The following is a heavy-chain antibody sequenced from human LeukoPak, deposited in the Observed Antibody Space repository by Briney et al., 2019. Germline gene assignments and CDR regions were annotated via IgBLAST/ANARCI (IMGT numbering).Heavy chain of an antibody. CDR3: ARDPPRDIVVAVDGTHYHYGMDV. D-gene: IGHD2-15*01. J-gene: IGHJ6*02. Sequence: ASVKVSCKASGYSFTSYYMHWVRQAPGQGLEWMGIINPTGGITRYAQKFQGRVTMTRDTSTSTVYMELSSLRSEDTAVYFCARDPPRDIVVAVDGTHYHYGMDVWGQGTTVTVSS. CDR2: INPTGGIT. V-gene: IGHV1-46*03. CDR1: GYSFTSYY.